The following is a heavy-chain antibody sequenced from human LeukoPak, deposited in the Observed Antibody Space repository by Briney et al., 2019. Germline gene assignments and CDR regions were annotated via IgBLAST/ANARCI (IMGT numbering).Heavy chain of an antibody. CDR1: GGSISSYY. J-gene: IGHJ4*02. CDR3: ARDGMGPVAGTFDY. V-gene: IGHV4-59*01. D-gene: IGHD6-19*01. Sequence: PETLSLTCTVSGGSISSYYWSWIRQPPGKGLEWIGYIYYSGSTNYNPSLKSRVTISVDTSKNQFSLKLSSATAADTAVYYCARDGMGPVAGTFDYWGQGTLVTVSS. CDR2: IYYSGST.